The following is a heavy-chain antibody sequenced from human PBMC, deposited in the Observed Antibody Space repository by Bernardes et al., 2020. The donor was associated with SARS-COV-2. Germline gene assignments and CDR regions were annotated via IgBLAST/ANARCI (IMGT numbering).Heavy chain of an antibody. CDR3: ARIITIFGVVPTDFDY. CDR2: IYYSGST. D-gene: IGHD3-3*01. J-gene: IGHJ4*02. V-gene: IGHV4-39*01. Sequence: TLSLTCTVSGGSISSSSYYWGWILQPPGKGLEWIGSIYYSGSTYYNPSLKSRVTISVDTSKNQFSLKLSSVTAADTAVYYCARIITIFGVVPTDFDYWGQGTLVTVSS. CDR1: GGSISSSSYY.